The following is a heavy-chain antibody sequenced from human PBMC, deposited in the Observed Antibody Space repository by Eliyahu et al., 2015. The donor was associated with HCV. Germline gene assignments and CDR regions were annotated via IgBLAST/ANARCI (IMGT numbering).Heavy chain of an antibody. CDR3: AKDPGLFRRDTGTWVY. Sequence: QVQLVESGGGVVQPGGSLRLSCAASGFTFSXYGMHWVRQAPGKGLEWVAFIRYDGSKTNYADSVKGRFTISRDNSKNTLYLQMNSLRAEDTAVYYCAKDPGLFRRDTGTWVYWGQGTLVTVSS. CDR2: IRYDGSKT. D-gene: IGHD2-21*01. CDR1: GFTFSXYG. J-gene: IGHJ4*02. V-gene: IGHV3-30*02.